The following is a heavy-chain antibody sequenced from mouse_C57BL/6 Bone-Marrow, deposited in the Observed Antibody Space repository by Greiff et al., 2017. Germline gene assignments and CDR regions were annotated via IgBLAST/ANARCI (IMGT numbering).Heavy chain of an antibody. Sequence: QVQLQQPGAELVKPGASVKLSCKASGYTFTSYWMHWVKQRPGQGLEWIGMIHPNSGSTNYNEKFKSKATLTVDKSSSTAYMQLSSLTSEDSAVYYCERGASLGWVAFGDWGQGTTVTVS. CDR2: IHPNSGST. V-gene: IGHV1-64*01. CDR3: ERGASLGWVAFGD. D-gene: IGHD6-2*01. J-gene: IGHJ2*01. CDR1: GYTFTSYW.